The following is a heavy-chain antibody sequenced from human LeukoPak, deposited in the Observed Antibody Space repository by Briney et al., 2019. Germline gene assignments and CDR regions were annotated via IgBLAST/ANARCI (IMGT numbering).Heavy chain of an antibody. J-gene: IGHJ3*02. D-gene: IGHD4-23*01. CDR2: IKQDGSEK. CDR1: GFTFSSYG. V-gene: IGHV3-7*01. Sequence: GGSLRLSCAASGFTFSSYGMSWVRQAPGKGLEWVANIKQDGSEKYYVDSVKGRFTISRDNAKNSLYLQMNSLRAEDTAVYYCARVTVVRVFDIWGQGTMVTVSS. CDR3: ARVTVVRVFDI.